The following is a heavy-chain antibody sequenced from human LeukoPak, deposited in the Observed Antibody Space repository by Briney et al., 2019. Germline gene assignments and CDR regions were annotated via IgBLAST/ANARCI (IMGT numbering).Heavy chain of an antibody. Sequence: PSETLSLTCAVSSGSISSGGYSWSWIRQPPGKGLEWIGYIYHSGSTYYNPSLKSRVTISVDTSKNQFSLKLSSVTAADTAVYYCARGRYSLYYYYGMDVWGQGTTVTVPS. J-gene: IGHJ6*02. D-gene: IGHD3-9*01. CDR1: SGSISSGGYS. CDR2: IYHSGST. V-gene: IGHV4-30-2*01. CDR3: ARGRYSLYYYYGMDV.